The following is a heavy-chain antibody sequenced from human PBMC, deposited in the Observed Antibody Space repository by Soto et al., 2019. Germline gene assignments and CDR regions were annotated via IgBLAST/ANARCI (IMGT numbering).Heavy chain of an antibody. CDR2: IKQDGSEK. Sequence: LRLSCAASGFTFSSHATTWVRQAPGKGLEWVANIKQDGSEKYYVDSVRGRFTISRDNAKNSLYLQMNSLRAEDTAVYYCARGRYQLLWANYYGMDVWGQGTTVTVSS. D-gene: IGHD2-2*01. CDR3: ARGRYQLLWANYYGMDV. V-gene: IGHV3-7*03. CDR1: GFTFSSHA. J-gene: IGHJ6*02.